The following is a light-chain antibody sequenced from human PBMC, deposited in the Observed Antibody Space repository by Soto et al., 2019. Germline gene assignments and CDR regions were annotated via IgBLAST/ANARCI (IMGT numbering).Light chain of an antibody. CDR2: WAS. CDR3: QQYESTPPT. CDR1: QSVLYSSNNKNY. J-gene: IGKJ2*01. Sequence: DIVMTQSPDSLAVSLGERATINCKSSQSVLYSSNNKNYLAWYQQRPGQPPKLLFYWASTRESGVPDRFSGSGSGTDFPLTITSLQAEDVAVYYCQQYESTPPTFGQGTKLEIK. V-gene: IGKV4-1*01.